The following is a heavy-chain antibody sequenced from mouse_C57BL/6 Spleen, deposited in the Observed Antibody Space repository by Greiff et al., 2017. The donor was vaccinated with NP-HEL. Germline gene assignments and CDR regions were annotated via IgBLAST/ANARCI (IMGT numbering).Heavy chain of an antibody. CDR3: ARLGRVYAMDY. Sequence: EVQLQESGGGLVQPGGSLKLSCAASGFTFSDYYMYWVRQTPEKRLEWVAYISNGGGSTYYPDTVKGRITISRDNAKNTLYLQMSRLKSEDTAMYYCARLGRVYAMDYWGQGTSVTVSS. J-gene: IGHJ4*01. CDR1: GFTFSDYY. D-gene: IGHD4-1*01. V-gene: IGHV5-12*01. CDR2: ISNGGGST.